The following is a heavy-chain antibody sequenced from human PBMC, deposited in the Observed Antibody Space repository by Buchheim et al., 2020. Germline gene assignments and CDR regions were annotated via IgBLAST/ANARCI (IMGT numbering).Heavy chain of an antibody. D-gene: IGHD2-15*01. CDR2: IYHSGST. J-gene: IGHJ3*01. CDR1: GGSISSSNW. CDR3: AKKEDVSTYVFDV. V-gene: IGHV4-4*02. Sequence: QVQLQESGPGLVKPSGTLSLTCAVSGGSISSSNWWTWVRQSPGKGLEWIGEIYHSGSTNYSPSLKTRITISVDKSRNQFSLKLSSVTAADTAVYYCAKKEDVSTYVFDVWGQGT.